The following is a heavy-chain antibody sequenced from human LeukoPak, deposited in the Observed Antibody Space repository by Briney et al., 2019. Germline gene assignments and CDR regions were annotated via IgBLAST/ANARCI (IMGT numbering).Heavy chain of an antibody. CDR2: ISSRSSYI. Sequence: PGGSLRLSCAASGFTFGTYTMNWVRQAPGKGLEWVSCISSRSSYIYYGDSVKGRFTISRDNAKKSLYLQMNSLRAEDTAVYYCARRWLQSYAFDIWGQGTMVTVSS. CDR3: ARRWLQSYAFDI. D-gene: IGHD5-24*01. V-gene: IGHV3-21*01. J-gene: IGHJ3*02. CDR1: GFTFGTYT.